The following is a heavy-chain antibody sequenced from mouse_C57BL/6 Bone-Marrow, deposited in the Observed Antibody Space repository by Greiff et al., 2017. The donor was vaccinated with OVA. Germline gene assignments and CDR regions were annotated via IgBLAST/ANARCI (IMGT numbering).Heavy chain of an antibody. Sequence: VQLQQPGAELVRPGSSVKLSCKASGYTFTSYWMDWVKQRPGQGLEWIGNIYPSDSETHYNQKFKDKATLTVDKSSSTAYMQLSSLTSEDSAVYYCARFYRGDYYAMDYWGQGTSVTVSS. J-gene: IGHJ4*01. V-gene: IGHV1-61*01. CDR3: ARFYRGDYYAMDY. D-gene: IGHD2-12*01. CDR1: GYTFTSYW. CDR2: IYPSDSET.